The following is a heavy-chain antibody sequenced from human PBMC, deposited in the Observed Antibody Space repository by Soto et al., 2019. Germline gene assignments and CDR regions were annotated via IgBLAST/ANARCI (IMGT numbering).Heavy chain of an antibody. Sequence: QVQLVQSGAEVKKPGASVKVACKASVGSLRNSVISWVRQAPAQRLEWMGGVIPILGTANYAQKFQGRVTMTADEATSTAYMDLSRLSPYDTALDYCERIGHPGHWGPGTRVIVS. CDR2: VIPILGTA. CDR1: VGSLRNSV. CDR3: ERIGHPGH. J-gene: IGHJ4*02. V-gene: IGHV1-69*01.